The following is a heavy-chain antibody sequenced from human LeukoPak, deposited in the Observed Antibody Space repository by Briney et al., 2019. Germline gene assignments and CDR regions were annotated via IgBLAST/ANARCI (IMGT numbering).Heavy chain of an antibody. D-gene: IGHD3-10*01. CDR3: ARGGNRFGGFYFDY. J-gene: IGHJ4*02. CDR2: IHHSGRS. CDR1: ADSLSSGGHY. V-gene: IGHV4-31*03. Sequence: SSETLSLTCTVSADSLSSGGHYWAWIRQFPGKGLESIGFIHHSGRSRHNPSLKDRVAISVDTSRKQFALKLSSVTAADTAMYYCARGGNRFGGFYFDYWGQGIQVIVSS.